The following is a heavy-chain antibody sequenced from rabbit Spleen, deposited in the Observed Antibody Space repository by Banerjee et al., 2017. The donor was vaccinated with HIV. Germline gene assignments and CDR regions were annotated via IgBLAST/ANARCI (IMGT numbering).Heavy chain of an antibody. V-gene: IGHV1S40*01. D-gene: IGHD1-1*01. Sequence: QSLEESGGGLVQPEGSLTLTCTASGVSFSGDSYMCWVRQAPGKGLEWIACIDTSNGDTDYANWPKGRFTISKTSSTTVTLQMTSLTAADTATYFCARNYVNAFDPWGQGTLVTVS. J-gene: IGHJ2*01. CDR3: ARNYVNAFDP. CDR2: IDTSNGDT. CDR1: GVSFSGDSY.